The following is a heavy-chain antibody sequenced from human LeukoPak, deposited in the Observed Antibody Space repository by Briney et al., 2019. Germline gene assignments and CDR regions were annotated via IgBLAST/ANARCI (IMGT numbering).Heavy chain of an antibody. J-gene: IGHJ4*02. D-gene: IGHD3-10*01. V-gene: IGHV3-74*01. Sequence: GGSLRLSCAASGFTFSRFYMHWVRQAPGKGLVWVSRIHNDGRSTNYADSVKGRLTISRDDAKNTVYLQMNSLRAEDTAVYYCARGHETGMAVDYWGRGTLVTVSS. CDR3: ARGHETGMAVDY. CDR1: GFTFSRFY. CDR2: IHNDGRST.